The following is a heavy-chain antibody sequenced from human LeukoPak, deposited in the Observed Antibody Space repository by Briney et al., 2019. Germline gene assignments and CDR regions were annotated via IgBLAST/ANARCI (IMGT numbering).Heavy chain of an antibody. CDR1: GFTFRSYW. D-gene: IGHD2-15*01. V-gene: IGHV3-15*01. CDR3: TTDQGRGYCSGGSCYSLWWFDP. Sequence: GGSLRLSCAASGFTFRSYWMSWVRQAPGKGLEWVGRIKSKTDGGTTDYAAPVKGRFTISRDDSKNTLYLQMNSLKTEDTAVYYCTTDQGRGYCSGGSCYSLWWFDPWGQGTLVTVSS. J-gene: IGHJ5*02. CDR2: IKSKTDGGTT.